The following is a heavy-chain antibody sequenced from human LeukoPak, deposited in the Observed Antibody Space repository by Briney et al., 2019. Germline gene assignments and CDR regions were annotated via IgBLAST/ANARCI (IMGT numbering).Heavy chain of an antibody. CDR1: GDSVSNDKYY. D-gene: IGHD5-24*01. CDR2: IYYSGST. V-gene: IGHV4-39*01. J-gene: IGHJ4*02. CDR3: ARLGWRDS. Sequence: SETLSLTCTVSGDSVSNDKYYWGWLRQPPGKGLEWIASIYYSGSTYYNPSINSRVTISVDTSKSQFSLKLSSVTAADTAVYYCARLGWRDSWGQGTLVTVSS.